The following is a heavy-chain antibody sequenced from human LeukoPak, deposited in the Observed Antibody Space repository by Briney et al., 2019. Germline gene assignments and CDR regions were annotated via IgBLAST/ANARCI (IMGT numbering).Heavy chain of an antibody. Sequence: GGSLRLSCAASGFTVSSNYMSWVRQAPGKGLEWVSVIYSGGSTYYADSVKGRFTISRDNSKNTLYLQLNSLRAEDTAVYYCARLASDSSGWYHFDYWGQGTLVTVSS. CDR1: GFTVSSNY. CDR2: IYSGGST. V-gene: IGHV3-53*01. J-gene: IGHJ4*02. D-gene: IGHD6-19*01. CDR3: ARLASDSSGWYHFDY.